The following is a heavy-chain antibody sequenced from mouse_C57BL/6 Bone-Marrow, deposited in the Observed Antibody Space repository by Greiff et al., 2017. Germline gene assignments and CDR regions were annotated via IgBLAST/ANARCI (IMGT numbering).Heavy chain of an antibody. V-gene: IGHV1-81*01. J-gene: IGHJ3*01. CDR3: ARNPSSGWFAY. Sequence: QVHVKQSGAELARPGASVKLSCKASGYTFTSYGISWVKQRPGQGLEWIGEIYPRSGNTYYNEKFKGKATLTADKSSSTAYMELRSLTSEDSAVYFGARNPSSGWFAYWGQGTLVTVSA. D-gene: IGHD2-10*02. CDR1: GYTFTSYG. CDR2: IYPRSGNT.